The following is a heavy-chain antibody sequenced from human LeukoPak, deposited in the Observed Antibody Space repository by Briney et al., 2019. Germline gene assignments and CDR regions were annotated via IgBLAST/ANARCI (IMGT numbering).Heavy chain of an antibody. J-gene: IGHJ4*02. CDR2: IHNSGTS. CDR3: ARSYCGGDCYSGYYFDY. V-gene: IGHV4-59*12. Sequence: PSETLSLTCTVSDDSISDYYRGWIRQPPGKGPEWIGYIHNSGTSTYNLSLKSRVTISVDKSKNQFSLKLSSVTAADTAVYYCARSYCGGDCYSGYYFDYWGQGTLVTVSS. CDR1: DDSISDYY. D-gene: IGHD2-21*02.